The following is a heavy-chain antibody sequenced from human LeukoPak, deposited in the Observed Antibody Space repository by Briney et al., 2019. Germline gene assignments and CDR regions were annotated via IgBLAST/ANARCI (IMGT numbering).Heavy chain of an antibody. CDR1: GDSVSSNSAA. V-gene: IGHV6-1*01. CDR2: TYYRSKWYN. D-gene: IGHD1-14*01. Sequence: SQTLSLTCAISGDSVSSNSAAWNCIRQSPSRGLEWLGRTYYRSKWYNDYAVSVKSRITINPDTSKNQFSLQLNSVTPEDTAVYYCARDLLFEPGRVDPWGQGTLVTVSS. CDR3: ARDLLFEPGRVDP. J-gene: IGHJ5*02.